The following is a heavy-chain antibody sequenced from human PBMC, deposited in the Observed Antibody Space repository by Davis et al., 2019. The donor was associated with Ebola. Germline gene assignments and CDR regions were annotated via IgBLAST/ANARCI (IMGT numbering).Heavy chain of an antibody. D-gene: IGHD2-2*01. CDR2: IYYSGST. CDR3: AKDMGPSRTAPRY. Sequence: MPSETLSLTCTVSGGSISSSSYYWGWIRQPPGKGLEWIGSIYYSGSTYYNPSLKSRVTISVDTSKNQFSLKLSSVTAADTAVYYCAKDMGPSRTAPRYWGQGTLVTVSS. V-gene: IGHV4-39*02. CDR1: GGSISSSSYY. J-gene: IGHJ4*02.